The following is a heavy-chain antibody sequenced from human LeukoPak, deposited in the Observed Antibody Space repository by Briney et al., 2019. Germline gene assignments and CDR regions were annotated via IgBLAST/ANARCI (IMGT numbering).Heavy chain of an antibody. D-gene: IGHD3-10*01. J-gene: IGHJ4*02. CDR1: XGXIXXXX. Sequence: PSETLSLTCTVSXGXIXXXXXSXIXQPPXXXXXXIGYIHYSGSTYYNPSLKSRVTISVDTSKNQFSLKLSSVSAADTAMYYCARHVGGLARPFDYWGQGTLVTVSS. V-gene: IGHV4-59*08. CDR3: ARHVGGLARPFDY. CDR2: IHYSGST.